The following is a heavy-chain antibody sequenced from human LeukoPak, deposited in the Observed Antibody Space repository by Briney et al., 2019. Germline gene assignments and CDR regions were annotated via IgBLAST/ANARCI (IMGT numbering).Heavy chain of an antibody. CDR1: GGSISSSSKF. CDR3: ARIVGYCSSTSCSGNWFDP. V-gene: IGHV4-39*01. J-gene: IGHJ5*02. CDR2: LRPSTTT. D-gene: IGHD2-2*01. Sequence: SETLSLTCTVSGGSISSSSKFWGWIRQPPGRGLEWIGSLRPSTTTYYNPSLRSRVAISVDTSKNQFSLKLSSVTAADTAVYYCARIVGYCSSTSCSGNWFDPWGQGTLVTVSS.